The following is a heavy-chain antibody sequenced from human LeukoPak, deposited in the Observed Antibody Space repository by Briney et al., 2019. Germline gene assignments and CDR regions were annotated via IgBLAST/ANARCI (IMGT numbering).Heavy chain of an antibody. V-gene: IGHV4-59*08. D-gene: IGHD6-13*01. CDR1: GVSITIYY. J-gene: IGHJ4*02. Sequence: SETLSLTCTVSGVSITIYYWSWIRQPPGKGLEWIGYIYYSGSTNYSPSLKGRVTISVDTSKNQFSLKLSSVTAADTAVYYCARRPGQQHYFDYWGQGTLVTVSS. CDR3: ARRPGQQHYFDY. CDR2: IYYSGST.